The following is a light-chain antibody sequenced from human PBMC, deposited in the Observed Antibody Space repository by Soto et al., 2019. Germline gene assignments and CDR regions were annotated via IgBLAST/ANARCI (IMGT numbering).Light chain of an antibody. V-gene: IGKV1-9*01. CDR3: QQLNGYLALT. J-gene: IGKJ4*01. CDR2: DAS. Sequence: DIQLTQSPSFLSASIGDRVTITCQASLSISNYLAWYQQKPGKAPRLLIYDASTLQSGVPSRFSGSRPGTEFTLTISSLQPEDFATYYCQQLNGYLALTFGGGTKVDIK. CDR1: LSISNY.